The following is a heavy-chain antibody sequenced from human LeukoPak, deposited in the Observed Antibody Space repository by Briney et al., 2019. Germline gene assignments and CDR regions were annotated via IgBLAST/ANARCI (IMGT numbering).Heavy chain of an antibody. Sequence: ASVKVSCKASGYTFTSYYMHWVRQAPGQGLEWMGIINPSGGSTSYAQKFQGRVTMTRDTSTCTVYMELSSLRSEDTAVYYCARDRLGATPSRSSVFDYWGQGTLVTVSS. V-gene: IGHV1-46*01. J-gene: IGHJ4*02. CDR3: ARDRLGATPSRSSVFDY. CDR1: GYTFTSYY. CDR2: INPSGGST. D-gene: IGHD1-26*01.